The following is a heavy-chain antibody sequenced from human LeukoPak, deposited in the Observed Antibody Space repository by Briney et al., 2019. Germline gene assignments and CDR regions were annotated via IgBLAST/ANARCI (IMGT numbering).Heavy chain of an antibody. V-gene: IGHV1-3*01. CDR2: INAGNDNT. J-gene: IGHJ4*02. D-gene: IGHD5-12*01. Sequence: ASVKVSCKASGYTFTTYTIHWVRQAPGQRLEWMGWINAGNDNTKYSQKFQDRVTITRDTSASTAYMELSSLRSEDTAMYYCASSRGYDVGGYFDYWGQGTLVTVSS. CDR3: ASSRGYDVGGYFDY. CDR1: GYTFTTYT.